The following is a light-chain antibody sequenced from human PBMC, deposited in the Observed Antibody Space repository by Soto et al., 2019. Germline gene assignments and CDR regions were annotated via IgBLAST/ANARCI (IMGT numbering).Light chain of an antibody. CDR2: AAS. J-gene: IGKJ5*01. V-gene: IGKV1-39*01. CDR3: QQSSRTPTT. Sequence: DIQMTQSPSSLSASVGDRVTITCRASQSISSYLNWYQQKPGKAPKLLIYAASSLQSGVPSRFSGSGSGTDFTLAINSLQPEDFATYYCQQSSRTPTTFGQGTRLEIK. CDR1: QSISSY.